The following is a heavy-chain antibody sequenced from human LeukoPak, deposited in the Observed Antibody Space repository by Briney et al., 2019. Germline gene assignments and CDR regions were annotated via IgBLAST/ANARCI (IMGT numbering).Heavy chain of an antibody. D-gene: IGHD3-9*01. CDR2: FDPEDGET. Sequence: GASVKVSCKVSGYTLTELSMHWVRQAPGKGLEWMGGFDPEDGETIYAQKFQGRVTMTEDTSTDTAYMELSSLRSEDTAVYYCATYTNYDILTGPFDYWGQGTLVTVSS. V-gene: IGHV1-24*01. CDR3: ATYTNYDILTGPFDY. J-gene: IGHJ4*02. CDR1: GYTLTELS.